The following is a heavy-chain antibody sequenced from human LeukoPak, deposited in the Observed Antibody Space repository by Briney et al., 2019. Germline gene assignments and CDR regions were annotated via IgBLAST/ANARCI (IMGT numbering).Heavy chain of an antibody. V-gene: IGHV1-2*02. Sequence: ASVKVSFKASGYTSTGYYMHWLRQAPRQGLEWMGWINPNSGGTNYAQKFQGRVTMTRDTSISTAYMELSRLRSDDTAVYYCARGLINGHDFDYWGQGTLVTVSS. J-gene: IGHJ4*02. CDR2: INPNSGGT. CDR1: GYTSTGYY. CDR3: ARGLINGHDFDY. D-gene: IGHD5-12*01.